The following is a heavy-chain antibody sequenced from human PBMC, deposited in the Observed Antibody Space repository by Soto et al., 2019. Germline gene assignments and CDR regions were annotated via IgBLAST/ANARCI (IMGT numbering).Heavy chain of an antibody. D-gene: IGHD1-26*01. J-gene: IGHJ4*02. CDR1: GFTFTPYA. Sequence: EVQLLESGGGLVQPGGSLRLSCAASGFTFTPYAMHWFRQAPGKGLEWVSAISGSGGSTYYADSVKGRFTISRDNTKNTLYLQMNSLRAEDTAVYYWAKAALGGATSDYWGPGTLVTVSS. CDR2: ISGSGGST. V-gene: IGHV3-23*01. CDR3: AKAALGGATSDY.